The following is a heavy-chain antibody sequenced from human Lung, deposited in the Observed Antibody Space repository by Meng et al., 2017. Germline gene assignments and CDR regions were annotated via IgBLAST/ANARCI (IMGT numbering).Heavy chain of an antibody. CDR3: ARDEDISAAGKLFGDY. Sequence: VQLVQSGAEVKEAGTSVEVSCKASRHSFPDYWLHGVRRAPRQGLEWMGRIKPKSGDTHYAQRFQGRVTMTGDTSISTAYMELSGLRSDDTAMYYCARDEDISAAGKLFGDYWGQGTLVTVSS. J-gene: IGHJ4*02. V-gene: IGHV1-2*06. CDR1: RHSFPDYW. CDR2: IKPKSGDT. D-gene: IGHD6-13*01.